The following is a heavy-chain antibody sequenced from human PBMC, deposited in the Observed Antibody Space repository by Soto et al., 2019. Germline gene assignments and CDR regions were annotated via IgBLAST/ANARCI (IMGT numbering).Heavy chain of an antibody. CDR3: ARRVSGSYYDY. V-gene: IGHV3-23*01. J-gene: IGHJ4*02. CDR2: ISGSGDST. Sequence: EVQLLESGGGLVQPGGSLKLSCAASGFTFSSYAMRWVRQAPGKGLEWVSAISGSGDSTYYADSVKGRFTASRDNSKNTLYLQMNCLRAEDTAVYYCARRVSGSYYDYWGQGTLVTVSS. CDR1: GFTFSSYA. D-gene: IGHD1-26*01.